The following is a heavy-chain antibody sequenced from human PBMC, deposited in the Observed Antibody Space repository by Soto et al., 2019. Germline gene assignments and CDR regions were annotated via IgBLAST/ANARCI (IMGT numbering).Heavy chain of an antibody. Sequence: EVQLVQSGAEVKKPGESLRISCKGSGYSFTSYWISWVRQMPGKGLEWMGRIDPSDSYTNYSPSFQGHVTISADKSISTAYLQWSSLKASDTAMYYCAREKGYCSSTSCLYYYGMDVWGQGTTVTVSS. J-gene: IGHJ6*02. CDR2: IDPSDSYT. V-gene: IGHV5-10-1*01. D-gene: IGHD2-2*01. CDR3: AREKGYCSSTSCLYYYGMDV. CDR1: GYSFTSYW.